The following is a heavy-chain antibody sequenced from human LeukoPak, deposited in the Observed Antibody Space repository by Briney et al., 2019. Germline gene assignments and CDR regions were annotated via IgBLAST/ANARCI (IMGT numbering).Heavy chain of an antibody. CDR2: IYYSGTT. CDR1: GGSISHYY. Sequence: PSETLSLTCTVSGGSISHYYWSWIRQPPGKGLEWIGYIYYSGTTNYNPSLKSRVTISVDTSKNQFSLKLNSVTAADTAVYYCAREDPRTKVPEGMDVWGQGTTVTVSS. J-gene: IGHJ6*02. CDR3: AREDPRTKVPEGMDV. V-gene: IGHV4-59*01. D-gene: IGHD4/OR15-4a*01.